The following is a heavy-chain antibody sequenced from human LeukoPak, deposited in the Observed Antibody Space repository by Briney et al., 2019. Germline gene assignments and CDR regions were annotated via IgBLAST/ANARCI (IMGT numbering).Heavy chain of an antibody. CDR1: GGTFSSYA. CDR2: IIPIFGTA. V-gene: IGHV1-69*13. J-gene: IGHJ2*01. CDR3: AVPLYGDHWYFDL. D-gene: IGHD4-17*01. Sequence: SVKVSCKASGGTFSSYAISWVRQAPGQGLEWMGGIIPIFGTANYAQKFQGRVTITADESTSTAYMELSSLRSEDTAVYYCAVPLYGDHWYFDLWGRGTLVTVSS.